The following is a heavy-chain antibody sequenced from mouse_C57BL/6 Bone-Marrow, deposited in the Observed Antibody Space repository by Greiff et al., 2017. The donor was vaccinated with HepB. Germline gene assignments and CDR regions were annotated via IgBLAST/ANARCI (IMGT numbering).Heavy chain of an antibody. V-gene: IGHV1-54*01. CDR2: INPGSGGT. Sequence: QVQLQQSGAELVRPGPSVKVSCKASGYAFTNHLIEWVKQRPGQGLEWIGVINPGSGGTNYNEKFKGKATLTADKSSSTAYMQLSSLTSEDSAVYFCARWDYDYDGPGYWGQGTTLTVSS. CDR1: GYAFTNHL. J-gene: IGHJ2*01. D-gene: IGHD2-4*01. CDR3: ARWDYDYDGPGY.